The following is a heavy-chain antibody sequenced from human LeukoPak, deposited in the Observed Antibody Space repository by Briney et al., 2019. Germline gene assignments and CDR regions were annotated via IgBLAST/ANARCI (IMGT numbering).Heavy chain of an antibody. J-gene: IGHJ4*02. CDR1: GFTFSSYE. CDR3: ARAAGEGGYYLPVNY. D-gene: IGHD3-3*01. V-gene: IGHV3-33*08. Sequence: GGSLRLSCAASGFTFSSYEMNWVRQAPGKGLEWVAVIWYDGSNKYYADSVKGRFTISRDNSNNTLYLQMNSLRAEDTAIYYCARAAGEGGYYLPVNYWGQGTLLTVSS. CDR2: IWYDGSNK.